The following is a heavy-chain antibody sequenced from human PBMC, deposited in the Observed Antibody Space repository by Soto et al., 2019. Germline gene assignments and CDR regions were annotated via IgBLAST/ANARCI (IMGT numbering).Heavy chain of an antibody. CDR1: GYTFTSYG. V-gene: IGHV1-18*01. CDR3: ARGFGLYSSGWPRGMDA. J-gene: IGHJ6*02. CDR2: ISAYNGNT. D-gene: IGHD6-19*01. Sequence: QVQLVQSGAEVKKPGASVKVSCKASGYTFTSYGISWVRQAPGQGLEWMGWISAYNGNTNYAQKLQGRVTMTTDTAXSXXYMELRSLRSDDTAVYYCARGFGLYSSGWPRGMDAWGQGTTVTVSS.